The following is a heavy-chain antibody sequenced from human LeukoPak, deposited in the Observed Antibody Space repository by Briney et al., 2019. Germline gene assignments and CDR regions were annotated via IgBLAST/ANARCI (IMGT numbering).Heavy chain of an antibody. CDR3: AIEGYCSGGTCYTNWFDT. J-gene: IGHJ5*02. Sequence: GGSLRLSCAASGFTFSSYSMNWVRQAPGKGLEWVSYISSSGSTKYYADSVKGRFTISRDNAQNPLYLQMNSLRDEDTAVYYCAIEGYCSGGTCYTNWFDTWGQGTLVTVSS. D-gene: IGHD2-15*01. CDR2: ISSSGSTK. V-gene: IGHV3-48*02. CDR1: GFTFSSYS.